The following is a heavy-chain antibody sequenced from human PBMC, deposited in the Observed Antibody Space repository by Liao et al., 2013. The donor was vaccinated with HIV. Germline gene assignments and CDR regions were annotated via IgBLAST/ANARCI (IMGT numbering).Heavy chain of an antibody. CDR2: IYYSGST. CDR3: ARILRPDIAVALDY. D-gene: IGHD6-19*01. Sequence: QLQLQESGPGLVKPSETLSLTCTVSGASISSSSYYWGWIRQPPGKGLEWIGIIYYSGSTNYNPSFNSRVTISVDTSKNQLSLKLTSLTAADTAVYYCARILRPDIAVALDYWGQGSLVTVSS. CDR1: GASISSSSYY. V-gene: IGHV4-39*07. J-gene: IGHJ4*02.